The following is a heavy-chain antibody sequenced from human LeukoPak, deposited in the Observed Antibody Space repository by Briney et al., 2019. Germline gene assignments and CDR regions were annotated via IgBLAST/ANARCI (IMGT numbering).Heavy chain of an antibody. CDR1: GYTFTDYY. D-gene: IGHD6-19*01. CDR2: INPNSGGT. V-gene: IGHV1-2*02. J-gene: IGHJ4*02. CDR3: ARSSGWKYNIDY. Sequence: ASVKVSCKASGYTFTDYYIHWVRQAPGQGLEWMGWINPNSGGTNYVQKFQGRVTMTRDTSISTAYMELSRLRSDDTAVYYCARSSGWKYNIDYWGQGTLVTVSS.